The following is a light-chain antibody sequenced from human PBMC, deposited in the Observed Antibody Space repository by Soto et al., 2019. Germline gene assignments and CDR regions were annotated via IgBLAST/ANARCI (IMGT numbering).Light chain of an antibody. CDR2: GNS. J-gene: IGLJ3*02. Sequence: QSVLTQPPSVSGAPGQRVTISCTGSSSNIGAGYDVHWYQQLLGTAPKLLIYGNSNRLSGVPDRFSGSKSGTSASLAITGLQAEDEADYYCQSYDSSLSGVFGGGTKLTVL. CDR3: QSYDSSLSGV. V-gene: IGLV1-40*01. CDR1: SSNIGAGYD.